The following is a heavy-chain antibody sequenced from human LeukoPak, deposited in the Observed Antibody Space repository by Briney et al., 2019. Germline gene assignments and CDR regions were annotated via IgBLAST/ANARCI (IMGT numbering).Heavy chain of an antibody. D-gene: IGHD3-22*01. CDR3: ARDPGKDYYDSSGYDY. V-gene: IGHV3-21*01. J-gene: IGHJ4*02. Sequence: PGGSLRLSCAASGFTFSSYSMNWVRQAPGKGLEWVSSISSSSSYIYYADSVKGRFTISRDNAKNSLYLQMNSLRAEDTAVYYCARDPGKDYYDSSGYDYWGQGTLVTVSS. CDR2: ISSSSSYI. CDR1: GFTFSSYS.